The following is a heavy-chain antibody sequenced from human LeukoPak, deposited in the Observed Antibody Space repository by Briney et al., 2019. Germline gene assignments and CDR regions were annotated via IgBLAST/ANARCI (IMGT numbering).Heavy chain of an antibody. D-gene: IGHD3-22*01. CDR1: GFTFSSYA. V-gene: IGHV3-23*01. J-gene: IGHJ4*02. CDR2: MSGSGSST. Sequence: TWGSLTLTCAASGFTFSSYALSWVRQAPGKGLGWVSAMSGSGSSTYSADSVQGWFTNSRDNSTNTLYLQMNSLRAEDTAVYYCAKSSTPSYDSSGYYYGLDYWGQGTLVTVSS. CDR3: AKSSTPSYDSSGYYYGLDY.